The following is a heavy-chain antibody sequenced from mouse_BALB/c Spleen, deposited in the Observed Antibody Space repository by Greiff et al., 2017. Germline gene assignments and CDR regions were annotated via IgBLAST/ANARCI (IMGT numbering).Heavy chain of an antibody. J-gene: IGHJ4*01. Sequence: EVQLQQSGAELVRSGASVKLSCTASGFNIKDTYMHWVKQRPEQGLEWIGRIDPANGNTKYDPKFQGKATITADTSSNTAYLQLSSLTSEDTAVYYCASPIYYGYGAGAMDYWGQGTSVTVSS. CDR3: ASPIYYGYGAGAMDY. V-gene: IGHV14-3*02. CDR1: GFNIKDTY. D-gene: IGHD2-2*01. CDR2: IDPANGNT.